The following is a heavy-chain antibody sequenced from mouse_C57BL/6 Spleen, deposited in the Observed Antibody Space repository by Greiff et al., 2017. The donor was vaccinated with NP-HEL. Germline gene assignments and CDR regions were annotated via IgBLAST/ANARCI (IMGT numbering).Heavy chain of an antibody. V-gene: IGHV5-16*01. CDR1: GFTFSDYY. Sequence: EVHLVESEGGLVQPGSSMKLSCTASGFTFSDYYMAWVRQVPEKGLEWVANINYDGSSTYYLDSLKSRFIISRDNAKNILYLQMSSLKSEDTATYYCARDGYGSSYGWYFDVWGTGTTVTVSS. CDR2: INYDGSST. J-gene: IGHJ1*03. D-gene: IGHD1-1*01. CDR3: ARDGYGSSYGWYFDV.